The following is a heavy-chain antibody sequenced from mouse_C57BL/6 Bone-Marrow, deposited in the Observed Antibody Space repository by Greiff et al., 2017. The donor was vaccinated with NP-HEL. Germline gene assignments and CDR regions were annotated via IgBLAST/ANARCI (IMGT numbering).Heavy chain of an antibody. V-gene: IGHV5-9-1*02. D-gene: IGHD2-2*01. CDR3: TRDRGGYDGDYYAMDY. Sequence: EVKLVESGEGLVKPGGSLKLSCAASGFTFSSYAMSWVRQTPEKRLEWVAYISSGGDYTYYADTVKGRFTISRDNARNTLYLQMSSLKSEDTAMYYCTRDRGGYDGDYYAMDYWGQGTSVTVSS. J-gene: IGHJ4*01. CDR1: GFTFSSYA. CDR2: ISSGGDYT.